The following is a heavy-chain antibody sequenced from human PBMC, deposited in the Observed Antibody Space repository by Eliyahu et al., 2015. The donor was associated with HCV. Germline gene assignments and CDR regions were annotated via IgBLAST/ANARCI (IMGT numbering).Heavy chain of an antibody. CDR3: AKDRGSSLYDAFDI. CDR2: ISWNSGSI. J-gene: IGHJ3*02. V-gene: IGHV3-9*01. D-gene: IGHD3-16*01. CDR1: GFTFDDYA. Sequence: EVQLVESGGGLVQPGRSLRLSWAASGFTFDDYAMHWVRQAPGKGLEWVSGISWNSGSIGYADSVKGRFTISRDNAKNSLYLQMNSLRAEDTALYYCAKDRGSSLYDAFDIWGQGTMVTVSS.